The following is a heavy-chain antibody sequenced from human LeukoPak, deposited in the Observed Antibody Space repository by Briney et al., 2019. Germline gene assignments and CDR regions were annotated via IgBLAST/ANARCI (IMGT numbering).Heavy chain of an antibody. D-gene: IGHD1-26*01. CDR1: GYTFTCYY. J-gene: IGHJ3*02. V-gene: IGHV1-2*02. CDR2: INPNSGGT. CDR3: ARTSGSYGRRNAFDI. Sequence: ASVKVSCKASGYTFTCYYMHWVRQAPGQGLEWMGWINPNSGGTNYAQKFQGRVTITADESTSTAYMELSSLRSEDTAVYYCARTSGSYGRRNAFDIWGQGTMVTASS.